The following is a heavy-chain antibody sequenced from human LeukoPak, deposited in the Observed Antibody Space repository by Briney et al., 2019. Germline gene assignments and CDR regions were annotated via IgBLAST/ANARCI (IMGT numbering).Heavy chain of an antibody. J-gene: IGHJ4*02. CDR3: ARDRSTVTTLGGSAI. D-gene: IGHD4-11*01. CDR2: ISSSSSYI. CDR1: GFTFSSYS. Sequence: PGGSLRLSCAASGFTFSSYSMNWVRQAPGKGLEWVSSISSSSSYIYYADSVKGRFTISRDNAKNSLYLQMNSLRAEDTAVYYCARDRSTVTTLGGSAIWGQGTLVTVSS. V-gene: IGHV3-21*01.